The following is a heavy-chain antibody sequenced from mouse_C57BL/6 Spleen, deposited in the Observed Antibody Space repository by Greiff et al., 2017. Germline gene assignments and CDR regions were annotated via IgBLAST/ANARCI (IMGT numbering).Heavy chain of an antibody. J-gene: IGHJ2*01. V-gene: IGHV1-42*01. CDR2: INPSTGGT. CDR3: ARGYDGYFVFDY. Sequence: VHVKQSGPELVKPGASVKISCKASGYSFTGYYMNWVKQSPEKSLEWIGEINPSTGGTTYNQKFKAKATLTVDKSSSTAYMQLKSLTSEDSAVDYCARGYDGYFVFDYWGQGTTLTVAS. CDR1: GYSFTGYY. D-gene: IGHD2-3*01.